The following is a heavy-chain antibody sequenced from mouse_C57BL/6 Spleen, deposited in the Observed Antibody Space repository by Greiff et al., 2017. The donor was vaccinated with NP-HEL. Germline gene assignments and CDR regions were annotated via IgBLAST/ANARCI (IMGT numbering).Heavy chain of an antibody. Sequence: QVQLQQPGAELVKPGASVKLSCKASGYTFTSYWMQWVKQRPGQGLEWIGEIDPSDSYTNYNQKFKGKATLTVDTSSSTAYMQLSSLTSEDSAVYYCAGFPLDYWGQGTTLTVSS. J-gene: IGHJ2*01. V-gene: IGHV1-50*01. CDR1: GYTFTSYW. CDR2: IDPSDSYT. CDR3: AGFPLDY.